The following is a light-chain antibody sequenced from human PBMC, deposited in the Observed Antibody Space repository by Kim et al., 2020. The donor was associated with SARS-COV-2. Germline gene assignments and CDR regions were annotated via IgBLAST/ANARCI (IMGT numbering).Light chain of an antibody. Sequence: ASVKLTCTRNSEYIGYAIAWHQQQPQKGPGYLMKVNSDGRHSKGDGIPDRFSGSSSGAERYLTISSLQSEDEADYYCQSWGPGIRVFGGGTQLTVL. CDR1: SEYIGYA. CDR3: QSWGPGIRV. V-gene: IGLV4-69*02. J-gene: IGLJ3*02. CDR2: VNSDGRH.